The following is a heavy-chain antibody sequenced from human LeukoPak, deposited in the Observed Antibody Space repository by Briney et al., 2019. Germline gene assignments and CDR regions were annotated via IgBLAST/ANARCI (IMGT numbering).Heavy chain of an antibody. CDR1: GFTFSSYG. D-gene: IGHD4-23*01. Sequence: GGSLRLSCAASGFTFSSYGMHWVRQAPGKGLEWVAVIWSDGSNKFYADSVKGRFTISRDNSKKTLFLQMSSLRADDTAVYYCARARRSVVNEMDFDYWGQGTLVTVSS. CDR3: ARARRSVVNEMDFDY. J-gene: IGHJ4*02. CDR2: IWSDGSNK. V-gene: IGHV3-33*08.